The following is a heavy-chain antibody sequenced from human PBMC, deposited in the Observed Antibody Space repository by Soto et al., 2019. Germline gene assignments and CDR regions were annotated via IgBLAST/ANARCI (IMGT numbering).Heavy chain of an antibody. J-gene: IGHJ4*02. CDR1: GFTFSTYW. V-gene: IGHV3-7*01. D-gene: IGHD3-10*01. CDR2: IKQDGSEK. CDR3: ARDETYYYGSGPV. Sequence: LRLSCAASGFTFSTYWMSWVRQAPGKGLEWVANIKQDGSEKYYVDSVKGRFTISRDNAKNSLYLQMNSLRAEDTAVYYCARDETYYYGSGPVGGQGTLVTVSS.